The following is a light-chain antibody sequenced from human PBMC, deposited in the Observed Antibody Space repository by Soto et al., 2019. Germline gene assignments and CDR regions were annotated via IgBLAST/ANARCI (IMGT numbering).Light chain of an antibody. CDR1: WSNIGNNA. CDR2: YDD. Sequence: QSVLTQPPSVSEAPRQRVTISCSGSWSNIGNNAVSWFQQLPGKAPKLLIYYDDLLASGVSDRFSGSKSGTSASLAISGLQSEDDADYYCAVWDDSLNGRIFGGGTQLTVL. J-gene: IGLJ2*01. V-gene: IGLV1-36*01. CDR3: AVWDDSLNGRI.